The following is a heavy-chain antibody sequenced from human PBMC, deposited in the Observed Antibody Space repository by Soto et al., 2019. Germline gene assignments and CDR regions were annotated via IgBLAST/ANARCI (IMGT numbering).Heavy chain of an antibody. CDR2: ISGSGGST. CDR1: GFTFSSYA. CDR3: AKDFGYDYVWGSYRYGAFDI. J-gene: IGHJ3*02. V-gene: IGHV3-23*01. Sequence: PGGSLRLSCAASGFTFSSYAMSWVRQAPGKGLEWVSAISGSGGSTYYADSVKGRFTISRDNSKNTLYLQMNSLRAEDTAVYYCAKDFGYDYVWGSYRYGAFDIWGQGTMVTVSS. D-gene: IGHD3-16*02.